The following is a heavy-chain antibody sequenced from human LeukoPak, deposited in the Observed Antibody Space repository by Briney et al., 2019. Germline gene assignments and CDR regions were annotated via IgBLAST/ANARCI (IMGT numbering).Heavy chain of an antibody. CDR2: ISYDGSNK. J-gene: IGHJ6*02. D-gene: IGHD3-3*01. V-gene: IGHV3-30*04. Sequence: GGSLRLSCAASGFTFSGYPIHWVRQAPGKGLEWVAVISYDGSNKRYADAVKGRFTISGDNSKNTLYLQMNSLGAEDTAVYYCAKEGKDYDFWSGYGSMDVWGQGTTVIVSS. CDR3: AKEGKDYDFWSGYGSMDV. CDR1: GFTFSGYP.